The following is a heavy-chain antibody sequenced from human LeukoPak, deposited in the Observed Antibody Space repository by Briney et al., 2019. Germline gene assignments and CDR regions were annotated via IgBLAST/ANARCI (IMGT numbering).Heavy chain of an antibody. V-gene: IGHV3-33*01. CDR1: GFTFSSYG. CDR3: ARDLGGCGDRFCSYYFDH. J-gene: IGHJ4*02. D-gene: IGHD2-21*02. Sequence: GGSLRLPCGASGFTFSSYGMNWLRQAPGKGLEWVAVIWYDGSHKYYADSAKGRFTISRDNSKNTVSLQMDSLRVEDTALYYCARDLGGCGDRFCSYYFDHWGQGIQVTVSS. CDR2: IWYDGSHK.